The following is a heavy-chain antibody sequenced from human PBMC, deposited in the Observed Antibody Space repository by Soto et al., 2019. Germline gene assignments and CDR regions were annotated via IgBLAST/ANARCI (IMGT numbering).Heavy chain of an antibody. V-gene: IGHV4-59*12. CDR1: GDSISSYY. Sequence: SETLSLTCTVSGDSISSYYWSWIRQPPSKGLEWIGYTHYSGSTNYNPSLKSRVTMSVDASKNQFSLKLSSVTAADTAVYYCARGIFMPRIYYFDYWGQGTLVTVSS. CDR3: ARGIFMPRIYYFDY. D-gene: IGHD2-2*01. CDR2: THYSGST. J-gene: IGHJ4*02.